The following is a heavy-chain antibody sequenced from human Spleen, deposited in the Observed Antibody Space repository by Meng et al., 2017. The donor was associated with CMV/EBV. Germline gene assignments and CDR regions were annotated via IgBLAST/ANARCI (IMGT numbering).Heavy chain of an antibody. J-gene: IGHJ4*02. D-gene: IGHD3-3*01. CDR2: IRNKTNTYTT. CDR3: TRLFGIFGVVNY. V-gene: IGHV3-73*01. Sequence: LSLTCAASGFTFSGSAIHWVRQASGKGLEWVGRIRNKTNTYTTAYAASVKGRFTISRDDSRNTAYLQMNSLKAEDTAVYYCTRLFGIFGVVNYWGQGTLVTVSS. CDR1: GFTFSGSA.